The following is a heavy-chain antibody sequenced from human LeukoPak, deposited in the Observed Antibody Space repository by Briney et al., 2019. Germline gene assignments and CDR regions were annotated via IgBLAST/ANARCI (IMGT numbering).Heavy chain of an antibody. CDR3: ARDPYYFDY. Sequence: SETLSLTCAVYGGSFNGCYWSWIRQPPGKGLEWIGEINHSGSTNYNPSLKSRVTISVDTSKNQFSLKLSSVTAADTAVYYCARDPYYFDYWGQGTLVTVSS. CDR2: INHSGST. V-gene: IGHV4-34*01. CDR1: GGSFNGCY. J-gene: IGHJ4*02.